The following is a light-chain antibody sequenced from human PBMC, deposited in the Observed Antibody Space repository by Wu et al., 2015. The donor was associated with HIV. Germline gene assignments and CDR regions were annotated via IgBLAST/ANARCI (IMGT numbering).Light chain of an antibody. CDR1: QSISTN. J-gene: IGKJ3*01. V-gene: IGKV3D-15*01. CDR2: GAS. CDR3: QKYDNWPLT. Sequence: ETVMTQSPVTLSVSPGERATLSCRASQSISTNLAWYQQKPGQAPRLLIYGASTRATGIPARFSGSGSGTEFTLTISSLQSEDFAVYYCQKYDNWPLTFGPGTKVDVK.